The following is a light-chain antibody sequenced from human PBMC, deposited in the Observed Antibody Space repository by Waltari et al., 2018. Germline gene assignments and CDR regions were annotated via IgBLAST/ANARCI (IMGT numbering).Light chain of an antibody. V-gene: IGKV1-5*03. CDR1: QSISKW. J-gene: IGKJ4*01. CDR3: QQYNSYSLLS. Sequence: DIQMTQYPPTQSASVGDTVIFSCRASQSISKWLAWYQQKPGKAPKLLSYKASTLESGVPSRFSGSGSGTEFTLTISSLQPEDFATYYCQQYNSYSLLSFGGGTKVEIK. CDR2: KAS.